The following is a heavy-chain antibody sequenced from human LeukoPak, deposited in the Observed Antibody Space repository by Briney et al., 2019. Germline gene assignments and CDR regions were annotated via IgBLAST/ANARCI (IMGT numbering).Heavy chain of an antibody. CDR2: ISYDGSNK. D-gene: IGHD6-19*01. CDR3: AKDQNLYSSYSGY. V-gene: IGHV3-30*18. CDR1: GFTFSSYV. Sequence: VGSLRLSCAASGFTFSSYVMHWVRQAPGKGLEWVAVISYDGSNKYYADSVKGRFTISRDNSKNTLYLQMNSLRAEDTAVYYCAKDQNLYSSYSGYWGQGTLVTVSS. J-gene: IGHJ4*02.